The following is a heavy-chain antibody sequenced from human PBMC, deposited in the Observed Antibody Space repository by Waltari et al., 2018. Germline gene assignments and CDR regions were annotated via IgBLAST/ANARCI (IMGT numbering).Heavy chain of an antibody. CDR3: ASFYDFWSGYSRGYAFDI. D-gene: IGHD3-3*01. CDR1: GGSISSSSYY. J-gene: IGHJ3*02. V-gene: IGHV4-39*07. Sequence: QLQLQESGPGLVKPSETLSLTCTVSGGSISSSSYYWGWIRQPPGKGLEWIGSIYYSGSTYYNPSLKSRVTISVDTSKNQFSLKLSSVTAADTAVYYCASFYDFWSGYSRGYAFDIWGQGTMVTVSS. CDR2: IYYSGST.